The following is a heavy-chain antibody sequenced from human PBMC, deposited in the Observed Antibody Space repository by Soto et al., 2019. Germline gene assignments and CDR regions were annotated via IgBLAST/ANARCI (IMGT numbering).Heavy chain of an antibody. CDR1: GGSIDTGGFY. CDR2: IYYTGAA. V-gene: IGHV4-31*03. D-gene: IGHD2-2*02. Sequence: QVQLQESGPGLVKPSQTLTLTCSVSGGSIDTGGFYWSWARQLPGKGLQWIGYIYYTGAAYYNPPLKSRVVISLDPSANQFSLSLTSLTAADTAVYYCASGTFNDIPFDSWGQGRLVTVSS. CDR3: ASGTFNDIPFDS. J-gene: IGHJ4*02.